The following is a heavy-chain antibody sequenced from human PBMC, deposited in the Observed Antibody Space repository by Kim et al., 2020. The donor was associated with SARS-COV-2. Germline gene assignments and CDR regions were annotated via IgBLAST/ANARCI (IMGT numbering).Heavy chain of an antibody. V-gene: IGHV3-74*01. J-gene: IGHJ4*02. D-gene: IGHD1-1*01. CDR1: GFSFSTYW. CDR2: ISPDGRSI. Sequence: GGSLRLSCAASGFSFSTYWMNWILQAPGKGLIWVSRISPDGRSISYADSVKGRFTISRDNAKNTLYLEMNNLRAEDTAVYHCVRHPGKGGNGFDFWGQGTLVTVSS. CDR3: VRHPGKGGNGFDF.